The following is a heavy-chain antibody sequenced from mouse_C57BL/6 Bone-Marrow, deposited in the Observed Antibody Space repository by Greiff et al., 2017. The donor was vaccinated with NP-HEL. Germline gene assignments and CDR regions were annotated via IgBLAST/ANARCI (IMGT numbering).Heavy chain of an antibody. CDR1: GFNIKDYY. V-gene: IGHV14-1*01. D-gene: IGHD1-1*01. Sequence: VQLQQSGAELVRPGASVKLSCTASGFNIKDYYMHWVKQRPEQGLEWIGRIDPEDGDTEYAPKFQGKATMTADTSSNTAYLQLCSLTSEDTAVYYCTTWDYYGSSPWFAYWGQGTLVTVSA. CDR3: TTWDYYGSSPWFAY. CDR2: IDPEDGDT. J-gene: IGHJ3*01.